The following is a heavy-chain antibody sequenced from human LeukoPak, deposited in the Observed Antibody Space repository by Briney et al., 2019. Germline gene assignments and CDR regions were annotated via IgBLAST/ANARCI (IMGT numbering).Heavy chain of an antibody. CDR1: GFTFSSYS. CDR3: ARDFQRTVRGLMAN. Sequence: GGSLRLSCAASGFTFSSYSMTWVRLAPGKGLEWVSSIGSGSDSIYYADSVKGRFSISRDNAQNPLFLQMNSLRAEDTALYYCARDFQRTVRGLMANWGQGTQVTVSS. CDR2: IGSGSDSI. J-gene: IGHJ4*02. D-gene: IGHD3-10*01. V-gene: IGHV3-21*06.